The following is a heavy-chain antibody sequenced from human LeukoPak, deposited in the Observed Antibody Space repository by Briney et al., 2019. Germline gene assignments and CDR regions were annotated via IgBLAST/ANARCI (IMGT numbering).Heavy chain of an antibody. CDR2: INHSGST. CDR1: GVSFSDYY. CDR3: ARGIRYTSSWYTYKWFDP. Sequence: PSETLSLTCGVSGVSFSDYYWSWIRQPPGTGLEWIGEINHSGSTNYNPSLKSRVTMSVDTSRNQFSLKLTSVTAADTAVYYCARGIRYTSSWYTYKWFDPWGQGTLVTVSS. J-gene: IGHJ5*02. D-gene: IGHD6-13*01. V-gene: IGHV4-34*01.